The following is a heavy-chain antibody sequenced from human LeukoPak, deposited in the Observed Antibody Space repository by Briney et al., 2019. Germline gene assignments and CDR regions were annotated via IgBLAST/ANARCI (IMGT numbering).Heavy chain of an antibody. V-gene: IGHV4-34*01. CDR1: GGSFSGYY. CDR3: ARVGYSYVINDWSRTGLGAYPTKYYYHMDV. J-gene: IGHJ6*03. Sequence: SETLSLTCAVYGGSFSGYYWSWIRQAPGKGLEWMGEINHSGSTNYNPSLKRRVTILGDTSKNQFSLKLSSVTAADTAVYFCARVGYSYVINDWSRTGLGAYPTKYYYHMDVWGKGTTVTVSS. D-gene: IGHD5-18*01. CDR2: INHSGST.